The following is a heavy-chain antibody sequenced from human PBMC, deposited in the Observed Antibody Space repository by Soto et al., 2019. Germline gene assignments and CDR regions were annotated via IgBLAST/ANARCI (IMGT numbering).Heavy chain of an antibody. Sequence: KSSETLSLTCTVSGGSISSYYWSWIRQPAGKGLEWIGRIYTSGSTNYNPSLKSRVTMSVDTSKNQFSLKLSSVTAADTAVYYCARAGAKYGDYHNWFDPWGQGTLVTVSS. CDR2: IYTSGST. CDR3: ARAGAKYGDYHNWFDP. D-gene: IGHD4-17*01. J-gene: IGHJ5*02. CDR1: GGSISSYY. V-gene: IGHV4-4*07.